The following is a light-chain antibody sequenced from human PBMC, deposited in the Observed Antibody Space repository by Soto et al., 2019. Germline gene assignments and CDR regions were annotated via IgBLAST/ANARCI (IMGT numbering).Light chain of an antibody. CDR2: EVS. V-gene: IGLV2-14*01. CDR3: SSYTSSSTV. CDR1: SSDVGGYNY. J-gene: IGLJ1*01. Sequence: QSALTQPASVSGYPGQSITISCTGTSSDVGGYNYVSWYQQHPGKAPKLMIYEVSNRPSGVSNRFSGSKSGNTASLTISGLQAEDGADYYCSSYTSSSTVFGTGTKVTVL.